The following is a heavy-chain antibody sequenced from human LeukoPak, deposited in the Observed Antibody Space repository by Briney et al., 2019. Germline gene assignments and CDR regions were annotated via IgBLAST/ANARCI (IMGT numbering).Heavy chain of an antibody. J-gene: IGHJ6*02. D-gene: IGHD3-3*01. V-gene: IGHV4-59*01. CDR1: GGSISSYY. CDR2: IYYSGST. CDR3: ARVRREIFGVVDV. Sequence: SETLSLICTVSGGSISSYYWSWIRQPPGKGLEWIGYIYYSGSTNYNPSLKSRVTISVDTSKNQFSLKLSSVTAADTAVYYCARVRREIFGVVDVWGQGTTVTVSS.